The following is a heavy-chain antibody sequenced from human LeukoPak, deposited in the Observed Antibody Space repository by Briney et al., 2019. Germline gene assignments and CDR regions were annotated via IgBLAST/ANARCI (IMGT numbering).Heavy chain of an antibody. J-gene: IGHJ3*02. CDR3: PRHPSSSDAFDI. Sequence: SETLSLTCAVSGYSISSGYYWGWIRQPPGKGLEWIGSIYHSGSTYYNPSLKSRVTISVDTSKNQFSLKLSSVTAADTAVYYCPRHPSSSDAFDIWGQGTMFTVSS. CDR2: IYHSGST. CDR1: GYSISSGYY. V-gene: IGHV4-38-2*01.